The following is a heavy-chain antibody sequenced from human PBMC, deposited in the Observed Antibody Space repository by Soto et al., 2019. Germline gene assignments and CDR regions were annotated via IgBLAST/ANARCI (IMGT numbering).Heavy chain of an antibody. CDR3: SRAPTGGGIAAQGYYGMDV. D-gene: IGHD6-6*01. CDR2: IYHSGST. J-gene: IGHJ6*02. CDR1: GGSISSSNW. Sequence: SETLSLTCAVSGGSISSSNWWSWVRQPPGKGLEWIGEIYHSGSTNYNPSLKSRVTISVDKSKNQFSLKLSSVTAADTAVYYCSRAPTGGGIAAQGYYGMDVWGQGTTVTVSS. V-gene: IGHV4-4*02.